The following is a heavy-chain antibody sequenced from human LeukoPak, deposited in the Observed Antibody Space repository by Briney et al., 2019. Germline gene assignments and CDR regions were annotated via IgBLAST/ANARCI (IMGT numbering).Heavy chain of an antibody. CDR3: ARNYDSSGYTFDY. Sequence: ASLKVSCKASGYTFIDYFIHWVRQTPGQGLEWMGRINPNSGGTDDAQNFQDRVTMTRDTSINTAYMELSSLRSEDTAVYYCARNYDSSGYTFDYWGQGTLVTVSS. D-gene: IGHD3-22*01. V-gene: IGHV1-2*06. CDR1: GYTFIDYF. J-gene: IGHJ4*02. CDR2: INPNSGGT.